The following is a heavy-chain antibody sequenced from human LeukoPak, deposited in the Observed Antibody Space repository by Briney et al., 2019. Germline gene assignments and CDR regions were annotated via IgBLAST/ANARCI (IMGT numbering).Heavy chain of an antibody. V-gene: IGHV4-59*05. J-gene: IGHJ4*02. Sequence: SETLSLTCTVSGGSISSYYWSWIRQPPGKGLEWIGSIYYSGSTYYNPSLKSRVTISVDTSKNQFSLKLSSVTAADTAVYYCARPSRSGYYDYWGQGTLVTVSS. CDR3: ARPSRSGYYDY. CDR2: IYYSGST. D-gene: IGHD3-22*01. CDR1: GGSISSYY.